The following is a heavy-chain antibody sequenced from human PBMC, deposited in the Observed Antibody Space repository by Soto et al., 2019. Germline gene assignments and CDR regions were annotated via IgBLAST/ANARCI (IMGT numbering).Heavy chain of an antibody. CDR3: VRNYD. Sequence: EVQLVESGGGLVQPGGSLSLSCAASGFTLSGYWMNWVRQAPGKGLEWVANINQGGSEKNYVDSVKGRFTISKDNAKNSLDLQMNSLRVEDTAVYYCVRNYDWGQGTLVTVSS. CDR2: INQGGSEK. V-gene: IGHV3-7*05. D-gene: IGHD3-16*01. J-gene: IGHJ4*02. CDR1: GFTLSGYW.